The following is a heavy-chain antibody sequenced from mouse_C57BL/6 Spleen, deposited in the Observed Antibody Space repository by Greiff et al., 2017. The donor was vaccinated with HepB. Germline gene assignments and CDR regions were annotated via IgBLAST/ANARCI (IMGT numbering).Heavy chain of an antibody. CDR1: GFNIKNTY. CDR2: IDPANGNT. V-gene: IGHV14-3*01. J-gene: IGHJ3*01. D-gene: IGHD1-1*01. Sequence: VHVKQSVAELVRPGASVKLSCTASGFNIKNTYMHWVKQRPEQGLEWIGRIDPANGNTKYAPKFQGKATIHADTSSNTAYLQLSSLTSEDTAIYYCAFYGSSRAWFAYWGQGTLVTVSA. CDR3: AFYGSSRAWFAY.